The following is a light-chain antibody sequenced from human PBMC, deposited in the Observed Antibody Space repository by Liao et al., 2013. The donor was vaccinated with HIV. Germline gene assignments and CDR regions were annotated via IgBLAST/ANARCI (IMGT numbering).Light chain of an antibody. CDR3: QVWDSKIGYV. Sequence: SYELTQPPSVSVAPGKTARITCGGNNIGSKSVHWYQQKPGQAPVLVIYYDSDRPSGIPERFSGSNSGNTATLTISRVEAGDEADYYCQVWDSKIGYVFGAGTKVTVL. CDR1: NIGSKS. J-gene: IGLJ1*01. CDR2: YDS. V-gene: IGLV3-21*01.